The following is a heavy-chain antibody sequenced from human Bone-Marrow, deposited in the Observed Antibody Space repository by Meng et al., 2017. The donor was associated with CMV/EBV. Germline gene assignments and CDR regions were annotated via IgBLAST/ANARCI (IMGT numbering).Heavy chain of an antibody. CDR3: ARGGDVAGMDV. D-gene: IGHD3-16*01. J-gene: IGHJ6*04. CDR2: VYSTGSA. CDR1: GGSINSYY. Sequence: SETLSLTCTVSGGSINSYYFNWIRHPPGKGLEWIGHVYSTGSANYNPSLQSRVTISIDTSKKQFSLKLRSVTAADTAVYYCARGGDVAGMDVWGDGNTGTFSS. V-gene: IGHV4-59*12.